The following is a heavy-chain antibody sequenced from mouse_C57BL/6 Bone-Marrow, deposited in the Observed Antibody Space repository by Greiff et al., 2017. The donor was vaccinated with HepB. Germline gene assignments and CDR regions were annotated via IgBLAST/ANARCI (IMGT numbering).Heavy chain of an antibody. Sequence: DVQLQESGPGMVKPSQSLSLTCTVTGYSITSGYDWHWIRHFPGNKLEWMGYISYSGSTNYNPSLKSRISITHDTSKNHFFLKLNSVTTEDTATYYCAREGVWSYAMDYWGQGTSVTVSS. V-gene: IGHV3-1*01. CDR1: GYSITSGYD. J-gene: IGHJ4*01. D-gene: IGHD2-10*02. CDR2: ISYSGST. CDR3: AREGVWSYAMDY.